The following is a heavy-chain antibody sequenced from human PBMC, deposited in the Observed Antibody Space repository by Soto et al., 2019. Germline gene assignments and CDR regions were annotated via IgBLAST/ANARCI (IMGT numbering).Heavy chain of an antibody. V-gene: IGHV3-30*18. CDR3: AKDVTVAGAPIYNTGLDV. Sequence: QVQLVQSGGGLVQPGRSLRLSCAASGFDFNKFGLHWVRQTPGKGLEWVAFITYEGSHRDHADSVKGRFTVSRDNSKNMLYLQMDGLRPEDTAVYYCAKDVTVAGAPIYNTGLDVWGQGTTVTVTS. D-gene: IGHD6-19*01. CDR2: ITYEGSHR. CDR1: GFDFNKFG. J-gene: IGHJ6*02.